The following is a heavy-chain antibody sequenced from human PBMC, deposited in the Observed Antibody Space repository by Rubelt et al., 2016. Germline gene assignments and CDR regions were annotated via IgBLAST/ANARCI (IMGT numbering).Heavy chain of an antibody. V-gene: IGHV3-30*04. J-gene: IGHJ2*01. D-gene: IGHD4-23*01. CDR1: GFTFSSYA. CDR2: ISYDGSNK. Sequence: QVQLVESGGGVVQPGRSLRLSCAASGFTFSSYAMHWVRQAPGKGLEWVAVISYDGSNKYYADSVKGRFTISRDNSKNTLYLQMNSLRAEDTAVYYCARESQTTVVTVWYFDLWGRGTLVTVSS. CDR3: ARESQTTVVTVWYFDL.